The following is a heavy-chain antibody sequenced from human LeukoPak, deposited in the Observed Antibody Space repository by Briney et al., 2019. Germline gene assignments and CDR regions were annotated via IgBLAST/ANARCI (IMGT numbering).Heavy chain of an antibody. CDR3: ASSRGSWPDYFDY. J-gene: IGHJ4*02. CDR2: ISTSGSTI. Sequence: GGSLRLSCAASGFTFSSYEMNWVRQAPGKGLEWVSYISTSGSTIYYADSVKGRFSISRDNAKNSLYLQMNSLRAEDTAVYYCASSRGSWPDYFDYWGQGTLVTVSS. D-gene: IGHD6-13*01. V-gene: IGHV3-48*03. CDR1: GFTFSSYE.